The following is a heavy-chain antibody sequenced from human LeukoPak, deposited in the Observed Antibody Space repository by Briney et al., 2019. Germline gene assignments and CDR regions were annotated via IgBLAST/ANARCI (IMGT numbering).Heavy chain of an antibody. D-gene: IGHD3-9*01. J-gene: IGHJ5*02. CDR2: ISAYNGNT. Sequence: ASVKVSCKASGYTFTSYGISWVRQAPGQGLEWMGWISAYNGNTNYAQKLQGRVTMTTDTSTSTAYMELRSLRSDDTAVYYCARDRAYYDILTTNWFDPWGQGTLVTVSS. CDR1: GYTFTSYG. V-gene: IGHV1-18*01. CDR3: ARDRAYYDILTTNWFDP.